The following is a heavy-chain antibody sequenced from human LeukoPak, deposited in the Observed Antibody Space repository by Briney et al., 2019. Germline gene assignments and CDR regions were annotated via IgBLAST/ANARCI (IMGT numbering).Heavy chain of an antibody. CDR2: IYYSGNT. V-gene: IGHV4-39*01. CDR3: ARARLSIVRGITNFDY. CDR1: GVSISSSNSY. Sequence: SETLSLTCTVSGVSISSSNSYWGWIRQPPGKGLEWIGSIYYSGNTYYNASLKSQVSISIDTSKNQFSLMLNSVTAADTALYFCARARLSIVRGITNFDYWGQGTVVTVSS. J-gene: IGHJ4*02. D-gene: IGHD3-10*01.